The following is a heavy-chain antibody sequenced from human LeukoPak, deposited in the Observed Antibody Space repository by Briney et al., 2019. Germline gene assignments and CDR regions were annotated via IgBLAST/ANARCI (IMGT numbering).Heavy chain of an antibody. CDR3: ARVDSSGYYLAFDY. J-gene: IGHJ4*02. V-gene: IGHV4-59*01. CDR2: IYYSGST. CDR1: GGSISSYY. D-gene: IGHD3-22*01. Sequence: SETLSLTCTVSGGSISSYYWSWIRQPPGKGLEWIGYIYYSGSTNYNPFLKSRVTISVDTSKNQFSLKLSSVTAADTAVYYCARVDSSGYYLAFDYWGQGTLVTVSS.